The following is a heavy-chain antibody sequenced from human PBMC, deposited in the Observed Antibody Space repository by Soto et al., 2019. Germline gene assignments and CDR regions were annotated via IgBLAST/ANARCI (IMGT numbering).Heavy chain of an antibody. CDR2: INSDGSTI. J-gene: IGHJ3*02. CDR1: GFTFSSDW. D-gene: IGHD3-10*01. Sequence: GGSLRLSCAASGFTFSSDWMHWVRQAPGKGLVWVSHINSDGSTIVYADSVKGRFTISRDNAKSTLFLQMNSLRVEDTAVYYCARDRGYPDSFNIWGQGTMITVSS. V-gene: IGHV3-74*01. CDR3: ARDRGYPDSFNI.